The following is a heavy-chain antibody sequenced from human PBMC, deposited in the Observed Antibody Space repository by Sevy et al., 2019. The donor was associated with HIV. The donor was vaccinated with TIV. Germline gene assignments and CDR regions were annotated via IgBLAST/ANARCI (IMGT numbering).Heavy chain of an antibody. Sequence: GGSLRLSCAASGFTFSSYGMHWVRQAPGKGLEWVAVIWYDGSNKYYADSVKGRFTISRDNSKNTLCLQMNSLRAEDTAVYYCARDQGYCSSTSCSNYYYGMDVWGQGTTVTVSS. V-gene: IGHV3-33*01. CDR3: ARDQGYCSSTSCSNYYYGMDV. CDR2: IWYDGSNK. J-gene: IGHJ6*02. CDR1: GFTFSSYG. D-gene: IGHD2-2*01.